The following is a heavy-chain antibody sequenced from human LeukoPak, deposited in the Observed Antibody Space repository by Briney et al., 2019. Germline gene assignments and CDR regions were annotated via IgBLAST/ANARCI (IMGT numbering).Heavy chain of an antibody. D-gene: IGHD1-26*01. CDR1: GGSISSGGYY. CDR2: IYHSGST. Sequence: PSQTLSLTCTVSGGSISSGGYYWSWIRQPPGKGLEWIGYIYHSGSTYYNPSLKSRVTISVDRSKNQFSLKLSSVTAADTAVYYCARTEISGSYWAQGAFDIWGQGTMVTVSS. CDR3: ARTEISGSYWAQGAFDI. J-gene: IGHJ3*02. V-gene: IGHV4-30-2*01.